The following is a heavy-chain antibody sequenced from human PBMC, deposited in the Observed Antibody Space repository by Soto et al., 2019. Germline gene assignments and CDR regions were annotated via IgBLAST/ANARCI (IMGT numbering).Heavy chain of an antibody. V-gene: IGHV3-9*01. CDR1: GFTFDDYA. CDR2: ISWNSGSI. Sequence: GGSLRLSCAASGFTFDDYAMHWVRQAPGEGLEWVSGISWNSGSIGYADSVKGRFTISRDNAKNSLYLQMNSLRAEDTALYYCAKDIDYRDDCYYYYMDVWGKGTTVTVSS. J-gene: IGHJ6*03. CDR3: AKDIDYRDDCYYYYMDV. D-gene: IGHD4-4*01.